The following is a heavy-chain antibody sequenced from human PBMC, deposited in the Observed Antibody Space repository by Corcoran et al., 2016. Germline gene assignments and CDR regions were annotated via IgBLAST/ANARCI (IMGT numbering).Heavy chain of an antibody. J-gene: IGHJ4*02. CDR1: GFTFSSYS. CDR3: AGSAGTGFDY. Sequence: EVQLVESGGGLVQPGGSLRLSCAASGFTFSSYSMNWVRQAPGKGLEWVSYISSSSSTIYYADAVKGRFTIYRDNAKKSLYLQMNRLRAEDTAGYYCAGSAGTGFDYWGQGTLVTVSS. D-gene: IGHD6-13*01. V-gene: IGHV3-48*04. CDR2: ISSSSSTI.